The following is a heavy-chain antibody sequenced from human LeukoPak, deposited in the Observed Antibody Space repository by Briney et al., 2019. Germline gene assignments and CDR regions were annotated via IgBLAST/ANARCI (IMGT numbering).Heavy chain of an antibody. J-gene: IGHJ3*02. V-gene: IGHV1-18*01. CDR1: GYTFTSYG. Sequence: ASVKVSCKASGYTFTSYGISWVRQAPGQGLEWMGWISAYNGNTNYAQKLQGRVTMTTDTSTSTAYMELRSLRSDDTAVYYCARLRASLLWFGEFTLNDAFDIWGQGTMVTVSS. CDR3: ARLRASLLWFGEFTLNDAFDI. D-gene: IGHD3-10*01. CDR2: ISAYNGNT.